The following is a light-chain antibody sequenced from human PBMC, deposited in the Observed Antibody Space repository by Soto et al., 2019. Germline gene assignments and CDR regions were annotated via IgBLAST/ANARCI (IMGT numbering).Light chain of an antibody. CDR2: DAS. CDR1: QSVNSN. Sequence: EIVMTQSPATLSVSPGERATLSCRASQSVNSNLAWYRQKPGQAPRLLISDASTRATGVPARFSGSGSGTEFTITIRSLQSEDSGIYYCQQYNFWPPLTFGGGTKVEIK. V-gene: IGKV3-15*01. CDR3: QQYNFWPPLT. J-gene: IGKJ4*01.